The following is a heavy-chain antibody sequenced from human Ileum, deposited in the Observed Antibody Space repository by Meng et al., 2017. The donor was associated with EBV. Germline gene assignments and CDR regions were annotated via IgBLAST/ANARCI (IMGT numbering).Heavy chain of an antibody. Sequence: EVQLVESGGGVARPGGSLRLSCAGSGFNFDDHAMSWVRQAPGKGLEWVAGLNWNGVSVGYGDSVKGRFTISRDNGKNSLYLQMKNLRAEDTAFYYCARVRLVDRGPIDVWGQGTLVTVAS. J-gene: IGHJ4*02. CDR1: GFNFDDHA. CDR2: LNWNGVSV. CDR3: ARVRLVDRGPIDV. D-gene: IGHD3-10*01. V-gene: IGHV3-20*04.